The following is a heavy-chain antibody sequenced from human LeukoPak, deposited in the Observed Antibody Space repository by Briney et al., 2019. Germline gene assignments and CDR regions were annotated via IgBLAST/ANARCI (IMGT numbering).Heavy chain of an antibody. CDR3: AAESERWLVRS. CDR1: GGSISSYY. J-gene: IGHJ4*02. V-gene: IGHV4-59*03. Sequence: PSETLSLTCTVSGGSISSYYWSWIRRPPGKGLEWVGQIYYSGGTNYNPSLKSRVSISIDTSKNLFSLKLNSVTAADTAVYYCAAESERWLVRSWGQGTLVTVSS. CDR2: IYYSGGT. D-gene: IGHD6-19*01.